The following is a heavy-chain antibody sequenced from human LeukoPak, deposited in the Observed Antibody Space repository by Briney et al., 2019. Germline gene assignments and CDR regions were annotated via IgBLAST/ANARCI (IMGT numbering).Heavy chain of an antibody. Sequence: PSEPLSLTCTVSGVSISSHYWSWLRQPPGKGLEWIGYIYYSGSTNYNPSLKSRVTISVDTSKNQFSLKLSSVTAADTAVYYCARTYYGVGWFDPWGQGTLVTVSS. CDR1: GVSISSHY. V-gene: IGHV4-59*11. CDR2: IYYSGST. J-gene: IGHJ5*02. CDR3: ARTYYGVGWFDP. D-gene: IGHD4-17*01.